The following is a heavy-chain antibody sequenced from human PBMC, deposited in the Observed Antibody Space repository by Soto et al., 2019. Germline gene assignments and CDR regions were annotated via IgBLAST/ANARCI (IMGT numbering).Heavy chain of an antibody. CDR2: IWYDGSNK. V-gene: IGHV3-33*01. CDR1: GFTFSSYG. CDR3: ARDPPPGQWLGVVYYGMDV. Sequence: HPGGSLRLSCAASGFTFSSYGMHWVRQAPGKGLEWVAVIWYDGSNKYYADSVKGRFTISRDNSKNTLYLQMNSLGAEDTAVYYCARDPPPGQWLGVVYYGMDVWGQGTTVTVSS. J-gene: IGHJ6*02. D-gene: IGHD6-19*01.